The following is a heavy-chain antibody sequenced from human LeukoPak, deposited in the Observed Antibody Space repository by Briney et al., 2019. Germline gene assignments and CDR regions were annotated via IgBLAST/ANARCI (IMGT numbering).Heavy chain of an antibody. CDR2: ICYSGST. CDR3: ARSLLVGATYWYFDL. D-gene: IGHD1-26*01. Sequence: SETLSLTCTVSGGSISSSSYYWGRIRQPPGKGLEWIGSICYSGSTYYNPSLKSRVTISVDTSKNQFSLKLSSVTAADTAVYYCARSLLVGATYWYFDLWGRGTLVTVSS. J-gene: IGHJ2*01. V-gene: IGHV4-39*07. CDR1: GGSISSSSYY.